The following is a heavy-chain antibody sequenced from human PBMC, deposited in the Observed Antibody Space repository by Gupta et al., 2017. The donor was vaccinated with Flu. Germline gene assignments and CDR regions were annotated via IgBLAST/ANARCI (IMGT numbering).Heavy chain of an antibody. Sequence: YYAHGVRKAPGKGLEWMGWINPNRGGTSYAQKFKGRVTMTRETSISTAYMELNKLRSDDTAVDDCARDLGSLRGIVLFCGQGTMVTVP. V-gene: IGHV1-2*02. CDR3: ARDLGSLRGIVLF. D-gene: IGHD1-26*01. CDR1: YY. CDR2: INPNRGGT. J-gene: IGHJ3*01.